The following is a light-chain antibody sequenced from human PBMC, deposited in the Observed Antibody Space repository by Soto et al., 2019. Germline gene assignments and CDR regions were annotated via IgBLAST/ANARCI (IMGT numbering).Light chain of an antibody. CDR3: ASWDNSLNGLYV. CDR1: SSNIGSHP. CDR2: GDN. V-gene: IGLV1-44*01. J-gene: IGLJ1*01. Sequence: QSVLTQPASVSGTPGQRVAISCSGSSSNIGSHPVNWYQQLPGTAPKLLLYGDNQRPSGVPDRFSASKSGASASLAISGLQSEDEATYYCASWDNSLNGLYVFGAGTKVTVL.